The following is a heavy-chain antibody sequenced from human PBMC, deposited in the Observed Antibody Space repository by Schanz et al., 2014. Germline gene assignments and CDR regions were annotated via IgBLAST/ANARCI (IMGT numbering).Heavy chain of an antibody. CDR1: EFTFSTDA. D-gene: IGHD6-25*01. CDR2: ISASGGDT. Sequence: DVHLLESGRGLVQPGGSLRLSCAASEFTFSTDAMSWVRQAPGKGLEWLSVISASGGDTYYADSVKGRFTISRDNSKNTLYLQMNRLRAEDTAVYYCAKVRYSSGWRGDYFDEWGQGTLVTVAS. CDR3: AKVRYSSGWRGDYFDE. V-gene: IGHV3-23*01. J-gene: IGHJ4*02.